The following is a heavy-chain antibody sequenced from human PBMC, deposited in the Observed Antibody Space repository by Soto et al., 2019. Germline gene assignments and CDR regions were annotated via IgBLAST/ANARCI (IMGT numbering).Heavy chain of an antibody. CDR3: AREVYSGVAYGYYYYYGMDV. CDR2: ISAYNGNT. J-gene: IGHJ6*02. V-gene: IGHV1-18*01. CDR1: GYTFTSYG. Sequence: GASVKVSCKASGYTFTSYGISWVRQAPGQGLEWMGWISAYNGNTNYAQKLQGRVTMTTDTSTSTAYMELRSLRSDDTAVYYCAREVYSGVAYGYYYYYGMDVWGQGTTVTVSS. D-gene: IGHD3-10*02.